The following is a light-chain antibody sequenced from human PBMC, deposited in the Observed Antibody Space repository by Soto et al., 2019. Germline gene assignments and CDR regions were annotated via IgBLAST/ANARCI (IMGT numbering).Light chain of an antibody. J-gene: IGKJ1*01. V-gene: IGKV3-15*01. CDR2: GAS. CDR1: QSVGSN. CDR3: QQRSNWPRT. Sequence: EIVMTQSPATLSVSPGERATLSCRASQSVGSNLAWYQQKPGQAPRLLIYGASTRATGIPARFSGSGSGTEFTLTISSLEPEDFAVYYCQQRSNWPRTFGQGTKVEIK.